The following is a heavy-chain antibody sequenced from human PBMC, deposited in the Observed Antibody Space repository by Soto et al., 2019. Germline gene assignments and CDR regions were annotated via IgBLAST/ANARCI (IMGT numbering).Heavy chain of an antibody. Sequence: EVQLLESGGGLVQPGGSLRLSCAASGFTFSSYAMSWVRQAPGKGLEWVSAISGSGGSTYYADSVKGRFTISRDNSKNTLYLQMNSLRAEDTVVYYCAKDQIVVVVAATPGDFDYWGQGTLVTVSS. J-gene: IGHJ4*02. CDR1: GFTFSSYA. CDR2: ISGSGGST. CDR3: AKDQIVVVVAATPGDFDY. V-gene: IGHV3-23*01. D-gene: IGHD2-15*01.